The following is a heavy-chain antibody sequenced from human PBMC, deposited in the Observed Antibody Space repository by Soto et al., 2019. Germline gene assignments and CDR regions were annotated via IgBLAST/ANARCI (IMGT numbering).Heavy chain of an antibody. CDR3: TRLAVDTAMATGYYYYYGMDV. Sequence: EVQLVESGGGLVQPGGSLKLSCAASGFTFSGSAMHWVRQASGKGLEWVGGIRSKANSYATAYAASVKGRFTISRDDSKHTAYLQMNSLKTEDTAVYYCTRLAVDTAMATGYYYYYGMDVWGQGTTVTVSS. V-gene: IGHV3-73*02. CDR1: GFTFSGSA. CDR2: IRSKANSYAT. D-gene: IGHD5-18*01. J-gene: IGHJ6*02.